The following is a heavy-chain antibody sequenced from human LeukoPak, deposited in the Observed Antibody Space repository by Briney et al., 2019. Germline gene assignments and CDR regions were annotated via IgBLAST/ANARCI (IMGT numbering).Heavy chain of an antibody. CDR3: ARAGTYHDSSGSWNS. D-gene: IGHD3-22*01. Sequence: GGSLRLSCAASGFTFSSYWMSWVRHSPGKGLEWVANIKQDGSENHYVDSVKGRFIISRDNAKNSLYLQMNSLKAEDAAVYYCARAGTYHDSSGSWNSWGQGTQVTVSS. CDR2: IKQDGSEN. J-gene: IGHJ4*02. V-gene: IGHV3-7*01. CDR1: GFTFSSYW.